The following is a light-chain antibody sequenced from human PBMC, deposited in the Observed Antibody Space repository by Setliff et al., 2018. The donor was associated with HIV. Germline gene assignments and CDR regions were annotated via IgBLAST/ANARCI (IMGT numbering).Light chain of an antibody. V-gene: IGLV2-23*01. Sequence: QSALAQPASVSGSPGQPIIISCIGTSSDVGSYNLVSWYQQHPGKVPKPIIYEGIKRPSGVSNRFSGSKSGNTASLTISGLQAEDEADYYCCSYGSSGTYVFGGGTRSPS. J-gene: IGLJ1*01. CDR1: SSDVGSYNL. CDR3: CSYGSSGTYV. CDR2: EGI.